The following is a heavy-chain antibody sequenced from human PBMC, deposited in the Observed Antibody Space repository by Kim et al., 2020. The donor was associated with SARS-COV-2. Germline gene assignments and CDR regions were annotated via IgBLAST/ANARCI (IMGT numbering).Heavy chain of an antibody. CDR2: IIPLFGAA. CDR1: GGTFSSYG. V-gene: IGHV1-69*13. CDR3: ARSETVLERILYLNH. D-gene: IGHD3-3*01. J-gene: IGHJ4*02. Sequence: SVKVSCKASGGTFSSYGFSWVRQAPGQGLEWMGGIIPLFGAAKYAQDFQGRLTITADDSTNTVYMELSSLRSEDTAVYYCARSETVLERILYLNHWGQGSPVTVSS.